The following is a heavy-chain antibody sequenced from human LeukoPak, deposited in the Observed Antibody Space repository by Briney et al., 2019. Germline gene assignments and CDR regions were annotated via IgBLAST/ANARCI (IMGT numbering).Heavy chain of an antibody. CDR1: GFTFSSYW. J-gene: IGHJ3*02. V-gene: IGHV3-7*01. D-gene: IGHD3-22*01. CDR2: IKQDGSEK. CDR3: ARDQGYYYDSSGPRWAFDI. Sequence: GGSLRLSCAASGFTFSSYWMSWVRQAPGKGLEWVANIKQDGSEKYYVDSVKGRFTISRDNAKNSLYLQMNSLRAEDTAVYHCARDQGYYYDSSGPRWAFDIWGQGTMVTVSS.